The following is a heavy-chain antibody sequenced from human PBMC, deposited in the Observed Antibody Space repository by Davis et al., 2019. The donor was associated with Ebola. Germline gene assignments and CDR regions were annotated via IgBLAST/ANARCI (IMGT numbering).Heavy chain of an antibody. Sequence: GGSLRLSCAASGFTFSTYSMSWVRQAPGKGLEWVSSISSDSDYIYYADSVKGRFTISRDNSKNTLYLQMNSLRAEDTAVYYCARKTYFDYWGQGTLVTVSS. J-gene: IGHJ4*02. CDR3: ARKTYFDY. CDR2: ISSDSDYI. CDR1: GFTFSTYS. V-gene: IGHV3-21*01.